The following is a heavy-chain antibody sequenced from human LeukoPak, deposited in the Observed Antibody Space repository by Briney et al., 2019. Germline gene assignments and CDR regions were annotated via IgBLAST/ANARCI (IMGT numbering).Heavy chain of an antibody. J-gene: IGHJ5*02. D-gene: IGHD6-6*01. CDR1: GFTFSSYS. CDR3: ARVPGHITSPFDP. V-gene: IGHV3-21*01. CDR2: ISSSSSYI. Sequence: GGSLRLSCAASGFTFSSYSMNWVRQAPGKGLEWVSSISSSSSYIYYADSVKGRFTISRDNAKNSLYLQMNSLRAEDTAAYYCARVPGHITSPFDPWGQGTLVAVSS.